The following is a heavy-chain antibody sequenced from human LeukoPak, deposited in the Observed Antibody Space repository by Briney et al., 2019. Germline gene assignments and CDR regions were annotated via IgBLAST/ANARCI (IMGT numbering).Heavy chain of an antibody. CDR1: GGSISSYY. Sequence: SETLSLTCTVSGGSISSYYWSWIRQPPGRGLEWIGYIYYSGSTNYNPSLKSRVTISVDTSKNQFSLKLSSVTAADTAVYYCARLPGFGVVLRSLWGKGTTVTVSS. V-gene: IGHV4-59*12. CDR2: IYYSGST. CDR3: ARLPGFGVVLRSL. J-gene: IGHJ6*04. D-gene: IGHD3-3*01.